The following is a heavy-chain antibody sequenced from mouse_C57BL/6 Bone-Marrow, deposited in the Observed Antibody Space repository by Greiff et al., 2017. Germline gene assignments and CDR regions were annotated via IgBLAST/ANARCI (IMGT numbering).Heavy chain of an antibody. J-gene: IGHJ1*03. CDR1: GYTFTDYN. D-gene: IGHD1-1*01. Sequence: QRQQSVPELVKPGASVKIPCKASGYTFTDYNMDWVKQSHGKSLEWIGDINPNNGGTIYNQKFKGKATLTVDKSSSTAYMELSSLTSEDTAVYYCAREFHYYGSSYGYWYFDVWGTGTTVTVSS. V-gene: IGHV1-18*01. CDR2: INPNNGGT. CDR3: AREFHYYGSSYGYWYFDV.